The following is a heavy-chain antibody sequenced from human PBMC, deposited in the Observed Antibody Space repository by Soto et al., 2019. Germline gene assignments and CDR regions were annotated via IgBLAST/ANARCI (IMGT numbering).Heavy chain of an antibody. CDR3: ARGLGYCGSTSCFRYYFDC. J-gene: IGHJ4*02. CDR2: IYHGGNT. D-gene: IGHD2-2*01. CDR1: GGSISTSNW. Sequence: LSLPCAFSGGSISTSNWWNWGLQPPGKGLEWIGSIYHGGNTHYNPSLTSRVTISADTSKKQFFLDLSSVTAADTAIYYCARGLGYCGSTSCFRYYFDCWGQGTLVTVSS. V-gene: IGHV4-4*02.